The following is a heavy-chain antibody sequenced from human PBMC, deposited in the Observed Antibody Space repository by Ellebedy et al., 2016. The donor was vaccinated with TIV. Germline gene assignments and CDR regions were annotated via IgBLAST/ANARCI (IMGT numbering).Heavy chain of an antibody. CDR3: TCLQLGIADYFDY. V-gene: IGHV1-46*01. D-gene: IGHD6-13*01. J-gene: IGHJ4*02. CDR1: GYTFTKYY. CDR2: INPSGGST. Sequence: ASVKVSCKASGYTFTKYYMHWVRQAPGHGLEWMGMINPSGGSTSYAQKFRGRVTMTRDTSTSTVYMELSSLRSEDTAVYYCTCLQLGIADYFDYWGQGALVTVSS.